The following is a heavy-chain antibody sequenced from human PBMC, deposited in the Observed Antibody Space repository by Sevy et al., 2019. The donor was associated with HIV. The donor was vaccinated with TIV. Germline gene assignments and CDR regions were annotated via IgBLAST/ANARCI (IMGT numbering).Heavy chain of an antibody. D-gene: IGHD4-17*01. CDR2: IWYDGSNK. CDR3: ARELLTVTTAYYYYGMDV. V-gene: IGHV3-33*01. J-gene: IGHJ6*02. Sequence: GGSLRLSCAASGFTFSSYGMHWVRHAPGKGLEWVAVIWYDGSNKYYADSVKGRFTISRDNSKNTLYLQMNSLRAEDTAVYYCARELLTVTTAYYYYGMDVWGQGTTVTVSS. CDR1: GFTFSSYG.